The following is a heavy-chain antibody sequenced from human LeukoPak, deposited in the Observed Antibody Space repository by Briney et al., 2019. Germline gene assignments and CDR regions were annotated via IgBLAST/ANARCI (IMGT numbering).Heavy chain of an antibody. CDR2: ISKDGAEK. CDR1: GFYFNIYG. J-gene: IGHJ4*02. V-gene: IGHV3-30*18. CDR3: AKNDLSGYFADF. Sequence: GGSLRLSCAASGFYFNIYGMHWVRQAPGKGPEWVTYISKDGAEKYYADSVKGRFTISRDNPMNTVYLQMNSLRPEDTAVYYCAKNDLSGYFADFWGQGTLVTVSS. D-gene: IGHD3-22*01.